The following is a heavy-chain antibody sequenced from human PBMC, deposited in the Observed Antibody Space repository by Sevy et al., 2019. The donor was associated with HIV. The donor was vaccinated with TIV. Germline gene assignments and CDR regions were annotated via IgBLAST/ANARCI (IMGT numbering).Heavy chain of an antibody. V-gene: IGHV3-48*03. CDR3: AGVFYGGNREDAFDI. D-gene: IGHD4-17*01. Sequence: GGSLRLSCAASGFTFSSHEMNWVRQAPGKGLEWVSYITSSGSTMYYADSVKGRSTISRDNAKNSLYLQMNSLRAEDTAIYYCAGVFYGGNREDAFDIWGQGTMVTVSS. CDR1: GFTFSSHE. CDR2: ITSSGSTM. J-gene: IGHJ3*02.